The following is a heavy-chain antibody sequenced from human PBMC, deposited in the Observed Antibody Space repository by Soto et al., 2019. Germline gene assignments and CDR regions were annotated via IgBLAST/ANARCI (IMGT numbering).Heavy chain of an antibody. J-gene: IGHJ4*02. D-gene: IGHD4-17*01. CDR3: ARAPLYGGNSV. CDR2: IYSGGAT. CDR1: GFTVSSNY. Sequence: EVQLVEAGGGLVQPGGSLRLSCAASGFTVSSNYMTWVRQAPGKGLEWVSVIYSGGATYYADSGKGRFTISRDNSKNALYLQMNSLGAEDTAVYYCARAPLYGGNSVWGQGTVVTVSS. V-gene: IGHV3-66*01.